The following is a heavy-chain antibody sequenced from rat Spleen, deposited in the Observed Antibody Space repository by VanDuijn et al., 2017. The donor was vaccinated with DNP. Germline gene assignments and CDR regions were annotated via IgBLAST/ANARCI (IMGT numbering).Heavy chain of an antibody. CDR2: ISTGRGTT. J-gene: IGHJ4*01. V-gene: IGHV5-25*01. D-gene: IGHD2-2*01. CDR3: ARHMDTVAYYASDV. CDR1: GFSVRDYY. Sequence: EVQLVESGGGLVQPGRSMTLSCAASGFSVRDYYMAWVRQAQSTGLEWVASISTGRGTTYYRDSVTGRLTISRDNAKNILYVQVDSLKSDDTATYYCARHMDTVAYYASDVWCQGISVTVSS.